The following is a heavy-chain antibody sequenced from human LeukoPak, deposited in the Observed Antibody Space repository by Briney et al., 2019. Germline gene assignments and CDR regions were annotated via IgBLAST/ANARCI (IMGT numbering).Heavy chain of an antibody. CDR1: GASVRNDY. Sequence: SETLSLTCTVSGASVRNDYWSWIRQPPGKGLEWIGYIHYSGSSNYLPSLGSRATISLDTSKNQFSLKLNSVTAADTAMYHCARTRRDGYSQYYFDYWGQGTLVTVSS. V-gene: IGHV4-59*08. CDR2: IHYSGSS. D-gene: IGHD5-24*01. CDR3: ARTRRDGYSQYYFDY. J-gene: IGHJ4*02.